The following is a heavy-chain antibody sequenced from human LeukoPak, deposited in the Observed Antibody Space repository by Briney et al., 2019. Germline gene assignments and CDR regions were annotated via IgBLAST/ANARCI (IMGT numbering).Heavy chain of an antibody. CDR3: AKGLYTVTTVTLHY. V-gene: IGHV3-23*01. CDR2: ISGSGGST. CDR1: GFIFSGYA. Sequence: GGSLRLSCAASGFIFSGYAMSWVRQAPGKGLEWVSGISGSGGSTYYADSVKGRFTISRDNSKNTLYLQMNSLRAEDTAIYYCAKGLYTVTTVTLHYWGQGTLVTVSS. J-gene: IGHJ4*02. D-gene: IGHD4-17*01.